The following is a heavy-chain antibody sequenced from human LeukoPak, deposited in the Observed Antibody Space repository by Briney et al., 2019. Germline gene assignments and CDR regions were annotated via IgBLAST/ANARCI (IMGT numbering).Heavy chain of an antibody. D-gene: IGHD5-18*01. CDR1: GGSISSYY. V-gene: IGHV4-59*08. CDR3: ARRAPYSYEWSTLDY. J-gene: IGHJ4*02. CDR2: IYYSGST. Sequence: SETLSHTCTVSGGSISSYYWSWIRQPPGKGLEWIGYIYYSGSTNYNPSLKSRVTISVDTSKNQFSLKLSSVTAADTAVYYCARRAPYSYEWSTLDYWGQGTLVTVSS.